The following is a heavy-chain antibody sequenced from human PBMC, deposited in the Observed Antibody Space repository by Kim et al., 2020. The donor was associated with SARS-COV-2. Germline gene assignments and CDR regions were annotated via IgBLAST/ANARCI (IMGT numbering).Heavy chain of an antibody. V-gene: IGHV4-39*01. J-gene: IGHJ3*02. CDR1: GGSISSSSYY. CDR3: ASSLSWLRFGAFDI. Sequence: SETLSLTCTVSGGSISSSSYYWGWIRQPPGKGLEWIGSIYYSGSTYYNPSLKSRVTISVDTSKNQFSLKLSSVTAADTAVYYCASSLSWLRFGAFDIWGQGTMVTVSS. D-gene: IGHD5-12*01. CDR2: IYYSGST.